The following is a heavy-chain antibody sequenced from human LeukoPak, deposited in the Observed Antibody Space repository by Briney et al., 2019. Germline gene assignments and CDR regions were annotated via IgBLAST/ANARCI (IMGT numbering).Heavy chain of an antibody. D-gene: IGHD3-10*01. Sequence: PSETLSLTCAVYGGSFSSYYWSWIRQPPGKGLEWMGEINHSGSTNYNPYLKSRVTISVDTSKNQFSLKLSSVTAADTAVYYCARTLKWFGDYKGYFDYWGQGTLVTVSS. CDR2: INHSGST. CDR3: ARTLKWFGDYKGYFDY. V-gene: IGHV4-34*01. J-gene: IGHJ4*02. CDR1: GGSFSSYY.